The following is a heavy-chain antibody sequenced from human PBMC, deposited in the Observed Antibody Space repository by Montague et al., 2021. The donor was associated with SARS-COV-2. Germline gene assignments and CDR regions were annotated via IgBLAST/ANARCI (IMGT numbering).Heavy chain of an antibody. CDR3: ARESLHLTGYYNDYFDY. CDR2: IYTSGST. V-gene: IGHV4-61*02. D-gene: IGHD3-9*01. CDR1: GGSIRSSSYY. Sequence: TLSLTCTVSGGSIRSSSYYWNWIRQPAGKGLEWIGRIYTSGSTNYNPSLKSRVTISVDTSKNQFSLKLSSVTAADTAVYYCARESLHLTGYYNDYFDYWGQGTLVTVSS. J-gene: IGHJ4*02.